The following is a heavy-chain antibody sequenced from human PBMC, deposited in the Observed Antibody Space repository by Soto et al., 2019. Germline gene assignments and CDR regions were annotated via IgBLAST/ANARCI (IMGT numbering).Heavy chain of an antibody. V-gene: IGHV3-9*01. CDR3: AKDNVAAAGDDAFDI. Sequence: EVQLVESGGGLVQPGRSLRLSCAASGFTFDDYAMHWVRQAPGKGLEWVSGISWNSGSIGYADSVKGRFTISRDNAKNSLYLQMNRLRAEDTALYYCAKDNVAAAGDDAFDIWGQGTMVTVSS. D-gene: IGHD6-13*01. CDR2: ISWNSGSI. J-gene: IGHJ3*02. CDR1: GFTFDDYA.